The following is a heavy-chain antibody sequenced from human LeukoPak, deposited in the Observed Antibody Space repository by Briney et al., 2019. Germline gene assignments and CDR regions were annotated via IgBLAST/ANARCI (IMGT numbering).Heavy chain of an antibody. Sequence: GGTLRLSCAASGFTFSSYGMSWVRQAPGEGLEWVSAISGSGGSTYYADSVKGRFTISRDNSKNTLYLQMNSLRAEDTAVYYCAKSGNSGSLGYWGQGTLVTVSS. CDR2: ISGSGGST. CDR1: GFTFSSYG. CDR3: AKSGNSGSLGY. J-gene: IGHJ4*02. D-gene: IGHD3-10*01. V-gene: IGHV3-23*01.